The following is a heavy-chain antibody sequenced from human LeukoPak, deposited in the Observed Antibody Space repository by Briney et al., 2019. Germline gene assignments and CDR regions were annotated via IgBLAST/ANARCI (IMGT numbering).Heavy chain of an antibody. CDR3: ARMPYDILTGYNAFDI. V-gene: IGHV4-59*08. D-gene: IGHD3-9*01. CDR2: IYYSGST. CDR1: GGSISSYF. Sequence: PSETLSLTCTVSGGSISSYFWSWIRQPPGKGLEWIGYIYYSGSTNYNPSLKSRVTISVDTSKNQFSLKLSSVTAADTAVYYCARMPYDILTGYNAFDIWGQGTMVTVSS. J-gene: IGHJ3*02.